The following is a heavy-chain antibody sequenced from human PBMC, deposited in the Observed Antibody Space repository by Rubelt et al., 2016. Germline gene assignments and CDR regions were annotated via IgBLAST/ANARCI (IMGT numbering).Heavy chain of an antibody. CDR2: ISGSGGST. D-gene: IGHD3-10*01. CDR3: AKDRSGIFLVGYFDY. J-gene: IGHJ4*02. CDR1: GFTFSSDS. V-gene: IGHV3-23*01. Sequence: GGSLRLSCAASGFTFSSDSISWVRQAPGKGLEWVSAISGSGGSTHYADSVKGRFTISRDNSKNTLYLQMNSLRAEDTAIYYCAKDRSGIFLVGYFDYWGQGTLVTVSS.